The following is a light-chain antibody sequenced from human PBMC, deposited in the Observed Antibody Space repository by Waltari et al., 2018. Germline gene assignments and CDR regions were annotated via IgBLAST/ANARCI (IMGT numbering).Light chain of an antibody. CDR3: QQYNNWPL. V-gene: IGKV3-15*01. CDR1: QSVSSN. J-gene: IGKJ4*01. Sequence: PCRASQSVSSNLAWYQQKPGQAPRLLIYGASTRATGIPARFSGSGSGTEFTLTISSLQSEDFAVYYCQQYNNWPLFGGGTKVEIK. CDR2: GAS.